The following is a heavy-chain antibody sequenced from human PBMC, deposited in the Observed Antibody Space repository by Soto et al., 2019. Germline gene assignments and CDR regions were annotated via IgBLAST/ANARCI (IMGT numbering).Heavy chain of an antibody. CDR2: ISGSGGTT. Sequence: EVQLLESGGGLVQPGGSLRLSCAASQFTFSTYAMSWVRQAPGRGLEWVSTISGSGGTTYYADSVKGRFTISRDNSKNTLYLEMSSLRAEDAAIYYCVRYSITMIGGVRYGMDVWGQGTTVTVSS. CDR3: VRYSITMIGGVRYGMDV. V-gene: IGHV3-23*01. J-gene: IGHJ6*02. CDR1: QFTFSTYA. D-gene: IGHD3-10*01.